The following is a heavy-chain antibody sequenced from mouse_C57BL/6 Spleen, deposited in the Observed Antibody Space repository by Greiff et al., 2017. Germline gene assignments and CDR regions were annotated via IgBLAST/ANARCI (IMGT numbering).Heavy chain of an antibody. CDR2: VHPNSGST. J-gene: IGHJ4*01. D-gene: IGHD2-4*01. V-gene: IGHV1-64*01. Sequence: QVQLKESGAELVKPGASVKLSCKASGYTFTSYWMHWVKQRPGQGLEWIGMVHPNSGSTNYNEKFKSKATLTVDKSSSTAYMQLSSLTSEDSAVYYCARWDYDYDGYAMDYWGQGTSVTVSS. CDR3: ARWDYDYDGYAMDY. CDR1: GYTFTSYW.